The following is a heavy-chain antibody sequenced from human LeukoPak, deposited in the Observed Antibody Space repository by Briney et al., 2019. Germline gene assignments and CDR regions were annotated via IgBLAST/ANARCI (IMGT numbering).Heavy chain of an antibody. CDR1: GYTFTSYY. CDR3: ARECSSTSCYRDFDY. CDR2: INPSGGST. Sequence: ASVKVSCKASGYTFTSYYMHWVRQAPGQGLEWMGIINPSGGSTSYAQKFQGGVTMTRDTSTSTVYMELSSLRSEDTAVYYCARECSSTSCYRDFDYWGQGTLVTVSS. D-gene: IGHD2-2*01. V-gene: IGHV1-46*01. J-gene: IGHJ4*02.